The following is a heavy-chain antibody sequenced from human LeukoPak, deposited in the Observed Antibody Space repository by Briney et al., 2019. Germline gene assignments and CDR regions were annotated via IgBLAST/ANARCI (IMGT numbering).Heavy chain of an antibody. CDR1: GFTFSLYW. V-gene: IGHV3-7*01. CDR2: IKQDGSQK. D-gene: IGHD1-26*01. Sequence: GGSLTLSCAASGFTFSLYWMNWIRQAPGKGLEWVASIKQDGSQKDYVDSVKGRFTISRDNARNALFLRMNSLRANDSAVYYCARDIPKWEPFDYWGQGTLVTVSS. J-gene: IGHJ4*02. CDR3: ARDIPKWEPFDY.